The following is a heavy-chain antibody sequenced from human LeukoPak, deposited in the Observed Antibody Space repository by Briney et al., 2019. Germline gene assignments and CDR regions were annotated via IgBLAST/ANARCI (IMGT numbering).Heavy chain of an antibody. Sequence: GGSLRLSSAASGFTFSGHWMYWLRQAPGKGLAWVSRINGDGSATNYADSMEGRFTISRDNAKNIVYLQMNSLRKDDTAIYYCARDINWGQVDYWGQGTLVTVSS. CDR1: GFTFSGHW. D-gene: IGHD7-27*01. J-gene: IGHJ4*02. CDR3: ARDINWGQVDY. CDR2: INGDGSAT. V-gene: IGHV3-74*01.